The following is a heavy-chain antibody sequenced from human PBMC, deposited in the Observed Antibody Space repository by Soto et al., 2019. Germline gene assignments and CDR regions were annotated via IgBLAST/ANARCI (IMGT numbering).Heavy chain of an antibody. CDR1: GYTFTSYA. CDR2: INAGNGNT. D-gene: IGHD3-10*01. J-gene: IGHJ5*02. Sequence: GPSVKVSCKASGYTFTSYAMHWVRQAPGQRLEWMGWINAGNGNTKYSQKFQGRVTITRDTSASTAYMELSSLRSEDTAVYYCGSTYYDPSLKSRVTISVDTSKNQFSLKLSSVTAADTAVYYCARHLGIGSSTTPLYYYGSGAGWFDPWGQGTLVTVSS. CDR3: GSTYYDPSLKSRVTISVDTSKNQFSLKLSSVTAADTAVYYCARHLGIGSSTTPLYYYGSGAGWFDP. V-gene: IGHV1-3*01.